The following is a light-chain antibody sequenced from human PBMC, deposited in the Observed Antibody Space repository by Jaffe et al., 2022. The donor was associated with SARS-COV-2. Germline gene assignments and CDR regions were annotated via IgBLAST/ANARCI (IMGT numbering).Light chain of an antibody. CDR2: EDS. V-gene: IGLV2-23*01. Sequence: QSALTQPASVSGSPGQSITISCTGTSSDVGSYNLVSWYQQYPGKAPKVMIYEDSKRPSGVSNRFSGSKSGNTASLTISDLQAEDEADYYCCSYAGSSTYVFGPGTKVTVL. CDR3: CSYAGSSTYV. J-gene: IGLJ1*01. CDR1: SSDVGSYNL.